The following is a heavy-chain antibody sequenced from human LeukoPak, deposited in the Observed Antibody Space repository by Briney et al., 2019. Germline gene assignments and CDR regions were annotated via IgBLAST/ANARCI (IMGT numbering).Heavy chain of an antibody. J-gene: IGHJ5*02. Sequence: GGSLRHSCEASGVTLSNAWISWVRQAPGKGLEWVGLIRSRTDGGTTDYAAPVQGRFIISRDDSKNTLYLQMNSLKTEDTGVYYCTTLFRLDPWGQGTLVTVSS. V-gene: IGHV3-15*01. CDR3: TTLFRLDP. D-gene: IGHD2-21*01. CDR2: IRSRTDGGTT. CDR1: GVTLSNAW.